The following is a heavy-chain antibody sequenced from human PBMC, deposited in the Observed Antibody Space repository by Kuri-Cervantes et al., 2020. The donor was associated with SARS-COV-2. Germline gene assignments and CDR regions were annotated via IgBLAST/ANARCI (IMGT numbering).Heavy chain of an antibody. J-gene: IGHJ6*02. D-gene: IGHD6-13*01. V-gene: IGHV3-7*01. CDR2: IRRDGNEK. CDR1: GFTFSNYW. Sequence: GGSLRLSCAASGFTFSNYWMTWVRQAPGKGLEWVANIRRDGNEKYYVDSVKGRFTISRDNGKNSLYLQMDSLRAEDTAVYYCARNNGAQQLVTFYYYYGMDVWGQGTTVTVSS. CDR3: ARNNGAQQLVTFYYYYGMDV.